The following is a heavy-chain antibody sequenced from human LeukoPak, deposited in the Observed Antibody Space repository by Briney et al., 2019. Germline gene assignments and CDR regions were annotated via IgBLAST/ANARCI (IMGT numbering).Heavy chain of an antibody. V-gene: IGHV4-39*01. J-gene: IGHJ3*02. CDR2: IYYSGST. Sequence: SETLSLTCTVSGGSISSSSYYWGWIRQPPGTGLEWIGSIYYSGSTYYSPSLKSRVTISVDTSKNQFSLKLSSVTAADTAVYYCARTPGYYGSGSSPRDAFDIWGQGTMVTVSS. CDR1: GGSISSSSYY. CDR3: ARTPGYYGSGSSPRDAFDI. D-gene: IGHD3-10*01.